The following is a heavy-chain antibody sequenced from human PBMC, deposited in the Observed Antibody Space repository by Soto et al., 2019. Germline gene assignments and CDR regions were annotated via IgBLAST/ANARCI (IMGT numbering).Heavy chain of an antibody. V-gene: IGHV3-30*18. Sequence: GGSLRLSCAASGFTFSSYGMHWVRQAPGKGLEWVAVISYDGSNKYYADSVKGRFTISRDNSKNTLYLQMNSLRAEDTAVYYCAKDQVGRLRYYFDYWGQGTLVTVSS. CDR2: ISYDGSNK. D-gene: IGHD5-12*01. J-gene: IGHJ4*02. CDR1: GFTFSSYG. CDR3: AKDQVGRLRYYFDY.